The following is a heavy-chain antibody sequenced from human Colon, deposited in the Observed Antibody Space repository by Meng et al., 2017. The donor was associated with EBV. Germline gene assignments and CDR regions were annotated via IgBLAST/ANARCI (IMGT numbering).Heavy chain of an antibody. CDR2: IYYTGST. CDR3: ARNYYFDY. V-gene: IGHV4-30-4*01. CDR1: GGSINSGDYY. Sequence: QVRLQVLGPGLVKPSQTLSLACTVSGGSINSGDYYWSWIRQPPGKGLEWIGYIYYTGSTYYNPSLKSRVTISMDTSKNQFSLRLSSVTAADTAVYYCARNYYFDYWGQGTLVTVSS. J-gene: IGHJ4*02.